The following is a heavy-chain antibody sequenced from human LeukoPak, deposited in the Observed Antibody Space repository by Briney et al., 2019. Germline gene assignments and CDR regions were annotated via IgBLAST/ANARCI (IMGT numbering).Heavy chain of an antibody. D-gene: IGHD6-13*01. J-gene: IGHJ2*01. V-gene: IGHV3-30*04. CDR2: ISYDGSNK. CDR3: ARSEQQLVDWYFDL. CDR1: GFTFSSYA. Sequence: GGSLRLSCAASGFTFSSYAMHWVRQAPGKGLEWVAVISYDGSNKYYADSVKGRFTISRDNSKDTLYLQMNSLRAEDTAVYYCARSEQQLVDWYFDLWGRGTLVTASS.